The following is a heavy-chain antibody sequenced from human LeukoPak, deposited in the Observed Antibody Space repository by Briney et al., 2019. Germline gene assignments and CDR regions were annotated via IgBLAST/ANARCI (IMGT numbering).Heavy chain of an antibody. V-gene: IGHV3-7*01. J-gene: IGHJ4*02. CDR1: GFIFSNYW. D-gene: IGHD6-19*01. CDR3: ARDDIAVATCFDY. Sequence: GGSLRLSCAASGFIFSNYWMSWVRQAPGKVLEWVANIRQDGSEKYYVDSVKGRFTISRDNAKSSLYLQMNSLRAEDTAVYYCARDDIAVATCFDYWGQGTLVTVSS. CDR2: IRQDGSEK.